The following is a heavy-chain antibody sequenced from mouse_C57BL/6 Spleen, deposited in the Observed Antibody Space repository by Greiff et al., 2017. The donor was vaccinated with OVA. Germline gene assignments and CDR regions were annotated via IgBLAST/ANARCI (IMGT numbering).Heavy chain of an antibody. CDR1: GYTFTDYY. CDR3: ARSGGSSPWFAY. J-gene: IGHJ3*01. CDR2: INPNNGGT. Sequence: VQLKQSGPELVKPGASVKISCKASGYTFTDYYMNWVKQSHGKSLEWIGDINPNNGGTSYNQKFKGKATLTVDKSSSTAYMELRSLTSEDSAVYYCARSGGSSPWFAYWGQGTLVTVSA. D-gene: IGHD1-1*01. V-gene: IGHV1-26*01.